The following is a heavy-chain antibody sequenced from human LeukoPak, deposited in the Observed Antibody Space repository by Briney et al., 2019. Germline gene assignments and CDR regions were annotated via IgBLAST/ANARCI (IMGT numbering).Heavy chain of an antibody. D-gene: IGHD6-13*01. V-gene: IGHV3-23*01. CDR2: ISGSGGST. Sequence: GGSLRLSCAASGFTFSSYAMSWVRQAPGKGLEWVSAISGSGGSTYYADSVKGRFTISRDNSKNTLYLQMNSLRAEDTAVYYCAKGLGEINSSGWLSFDYWGQGTLVTVSS. J-gene: IGHJ4*02. CDR3: AKGLGEINSSGWLSFDY. CDR1: GFTFSSYA.